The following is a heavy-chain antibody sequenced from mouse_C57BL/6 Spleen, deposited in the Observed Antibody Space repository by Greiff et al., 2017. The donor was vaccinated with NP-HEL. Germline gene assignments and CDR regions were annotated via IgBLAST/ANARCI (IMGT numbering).Heavy chain of an antibody. Sequence: QVQLQQSGAELVKPGASVKISCKASGYAFSSYWMNWVKQRPGKGLEWIGQIYPGDGDTNYNGKFKGKATLTADKSSSTAYMQFSSLTSEDSAIYYCARSRAYYSNYEYYFDYWGQGTTLTVSS. CDR2: IYPGDGDT. CDR1: GYAFSSYW. CDR3: ARSRAYYSNYEYYFDY. D-gene: IGHD2-5*01. V-gene: IGHV1-80*01. J-gene: IGHJ2*01.